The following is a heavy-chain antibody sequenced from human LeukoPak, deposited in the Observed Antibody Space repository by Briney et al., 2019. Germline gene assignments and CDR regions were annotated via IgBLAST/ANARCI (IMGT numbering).Heavy chain of an antibody. J-gene: IGHJ4*02. D-gene: IGHD2-21*01. CDR1: EYSFINYW. CDR3: ARPQGNSPPREIGY. Sequence: GESLKISCRGSEYSFINYWIGWVRQMPGKGLEWMAIIYPGDSDTRYDPSFKGQVTISADKSISTAYLQWSSLKASDTAMYYCARPQGNSPPREIGYWGQGTLVTVSS. CDR2: IYPGDSDT. V-gene: IGHV5-51*01.